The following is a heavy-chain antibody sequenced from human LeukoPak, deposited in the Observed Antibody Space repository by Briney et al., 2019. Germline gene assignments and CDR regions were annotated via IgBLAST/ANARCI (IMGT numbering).Heavy chain of an antibody. CDR3: ARDPYSDFWSGYYFFDF. V-gene: IGHV3-23*01. CDR2: ISGSGGYT. CDR1: GFTFINYA. J-gene: IGHJ4*02. Sequence: PGGSLRLSCAASGFTFINYAVSWVRQDPAKGLECVSAISGSGGYTYYADSVKGRFTISRDNSKNTLYLQMNSLRAEDTAIYYCARDPYSDFWSGYYFFDFWGRGTLVTVSS. D-gene: IGHD3-3*01.